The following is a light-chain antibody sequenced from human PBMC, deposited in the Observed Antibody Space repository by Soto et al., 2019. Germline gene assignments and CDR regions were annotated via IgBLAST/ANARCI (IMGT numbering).Light chain of an antibody. Sequence: DIQFTQSPSFLSAFVGDRVTITCRASQDISNFLAWFQQKPGRAPKLLIYAVFTLQSGVPSRFSGRRSGTEFTLAISSLQPDDFATYYCQQYNSYSWTFGQGTKVDIK. J-gene: IGKJ1*01. CDR1: QDISNF. CDR3: QQYNSYSWT. CDR2: AVF. V-gene: IGKV1-9*01.